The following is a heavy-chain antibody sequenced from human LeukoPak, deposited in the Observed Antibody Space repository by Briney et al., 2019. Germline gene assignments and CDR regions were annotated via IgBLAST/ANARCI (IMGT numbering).Heavy chain of an antibody. CDR1: GGSIIIDNYY. D-gene: IGHD3-22*01. V-gene: IGHV4-39*07. J-gene: IGHJ5*02. CDR3: ARDSKYDSTGHAP. Sequence: PSETLSLTCTVSGGSIIIDNYYWAWIRQPPGKGLEWIGSIHYSGDAYYNPSLKSRVTISVDTSNNQFSLKLYSVTAADTAMYYCARDSKYDSTGHAPWGLGTLVTVSS. CDR2: IHYSGDA.